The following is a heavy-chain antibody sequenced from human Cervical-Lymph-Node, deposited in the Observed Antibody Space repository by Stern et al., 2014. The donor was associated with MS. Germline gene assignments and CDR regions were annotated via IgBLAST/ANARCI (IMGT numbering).Heavy chain of an antibody. CDR2: ISAYTGNT. D-gene: IGHD6-19*01. CDR3: ARSGSAWYGYFDY. J-gene: IGHJ4*02. CDR1: GYTFTSSG. V-gene: IGHV1-18*01. Sequence: VQLVESGVEVKKPGASVKVSCKASGYTFTSSGISWGRQAPGQGLEWMGWISAYTGNTNYVQKFQGRVTMTTDTSTSTAYMELRSLRSDDTAVYYCARSGSAWYGYFDYWGQGTLVTVSS.